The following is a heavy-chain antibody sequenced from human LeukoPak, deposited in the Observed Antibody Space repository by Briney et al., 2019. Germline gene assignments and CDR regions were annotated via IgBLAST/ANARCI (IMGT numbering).Heavy chain of an antibody. V-gene: IGHV3-11*05. J-gene: IGHJ4*02. CDR2: ISSSSYT. Sequence: PGGSLRLSCAASGFTFSVYAMHWVRQAPGKGLEWVSYISSSSYTNYADSVKGRFTISRDNAKNSLYLQMNSLRAEDTAVYYCAREAAGPYFDYWGQGTLVTVSS. CDR3: AREAAGPYFDY. CDR1: GFTFSVYA. D-gene: IGHD6-13*01.